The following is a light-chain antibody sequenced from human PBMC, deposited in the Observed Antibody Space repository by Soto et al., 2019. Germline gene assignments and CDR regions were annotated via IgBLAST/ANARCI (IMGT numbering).Light chain of an antibody. CDR2: KAS. CDR3: QQYNTYSRT. J-gene: IGKJ1*01. Sequence: DIQMTQSPSTLSASVGDRVTITCRASQSVNIWLAWYQQKPGKAPKLLIYKASSLESGVPSRFSGSGSGTAFTLTISSLQPDNFATYYCQQYNTYSRTFGQGTKVEIK. V-gene: IGKV1-5*03. CDR1: QSVNIW.